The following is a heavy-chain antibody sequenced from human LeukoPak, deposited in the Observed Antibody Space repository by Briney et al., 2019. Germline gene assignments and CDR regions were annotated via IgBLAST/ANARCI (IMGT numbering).Heavy chain of an antibody. J-gene: IGHJ4*02. CDR1: GGSISSDY. D-gene: IGHD3-10*01. CDR2: IYYSGST. CDR3: ARAGHYYGSGSYSQY. Sequence: SETLSLTCTVSGGSISSDYWSWIRQPPGKGLEWIGYIYYSGSTNYNPSLKSRVTISVDTSKNQFSLKLSSVTAADTAVYYCARAGHYYGSGSYSQYWGQGTLVTVSS. V-gene: IGHV4-59*01.